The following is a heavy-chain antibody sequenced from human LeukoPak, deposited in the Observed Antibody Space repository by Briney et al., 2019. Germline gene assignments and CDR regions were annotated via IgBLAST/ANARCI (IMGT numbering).Heavy chain of an antibody. CDR1: GFTFSSYA. V-gene: IGHV3-23*01. CDR2: ISGSGGST. CDR3: AKDWSSGWYLGSWFDP. Sequence: GGSLRLSCAASGFTFSSYAMSWVRQAPGKGLEWVSAISGSGGSTYYADSVKGRFTISRDNSKNTLYLQMNSLRAEDTAVCYCAKDWSSGWYLGSWFDPWGQGTLVTVSS. D-gene: IGHD6-19*01. J-gene: IGHJ5*02.